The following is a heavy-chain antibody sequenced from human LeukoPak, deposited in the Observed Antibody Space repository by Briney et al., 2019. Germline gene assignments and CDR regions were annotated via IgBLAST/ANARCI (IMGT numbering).Heavy chain of an antibody. V-gene: IGHV2-5*01. CDR3: AHRLDDFWSGYYYFDY. Sequence: SGPTLVKPPQTLTLTCTFSGFSLRTRGVGVGWIRQPPGKALEWLSLIYWNDDKSYSPSLKSRLTITKDTSKNQVVLTMTNMDPVDTATYYCAHRLDDFWSGYYYFDYWGQGTLVTVSS. D-gene: IGHD3-3*01. J-gene: IGHJ4*02. CDR1: GFSLRTRGVG. CDR2: IYWNDDK.